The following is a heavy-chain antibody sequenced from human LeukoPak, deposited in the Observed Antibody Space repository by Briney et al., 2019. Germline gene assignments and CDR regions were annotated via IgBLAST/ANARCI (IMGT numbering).Heavy chain of an antibody. Sequence: GESLQISCKGSGYSFSTYWIGWVRPLPGKGLEWMGTIYPGDSDTRYSPSFQGQVSISVDKPINIAYLQWSSLKASDSAIYYCARRASGNEFFEYWGQGTLVTVSS. CDR2: IYPGDSDT. CDR1: GYSFSTYW. J-gene: IGHJ4*02. V-gene: IGHV5-51*01. CDR3: ARRASGNEFFEY. D-gene: IGHD1-26*01.